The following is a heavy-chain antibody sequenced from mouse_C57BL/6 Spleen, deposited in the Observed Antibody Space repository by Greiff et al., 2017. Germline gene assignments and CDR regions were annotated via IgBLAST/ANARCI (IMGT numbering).Heavy chain of an antibody. CDR3: ARGVITTVVAPLDY. V-gene: IGHV5-4*01. J-gene: IGHJ2*01. CDR2: ISDGGSST. D-gene: IGHD1-1*01. Sequence: EVQLVESGGGLVKPGGSLKLSCAASGFTFSSYAMSWVRQTPEKRLEWVATISDGGSSTYYPDNVKGRFTISRDNAKNNLYLQMSHLKSEDTAMYYCARGVITTVVAPLDYWGQGTTLTVSS. CDR1: GFTFSSYA.